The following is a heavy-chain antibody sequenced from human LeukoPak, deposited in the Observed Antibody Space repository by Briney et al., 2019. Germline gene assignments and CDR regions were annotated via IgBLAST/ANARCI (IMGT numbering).Heavy chain of an antibody. Sequence: PSETLSLTCAVSGGSISSSYWMNWVRQAPGKGLVWVSRIASDGSSTTYADSVKGRFSISRDNAKNTPYLQMNSLRVEDTAVYYCARGRPHGNDYWGQGTLVTVSS. CDR2: IASDGSST. J-gene: IGHJ4*02. V-gene: IGHV3-74*01. CDR3: ARGRPHGNDY. D-gene: IGHD4-23*01. CDR1: GGSISSSYW.